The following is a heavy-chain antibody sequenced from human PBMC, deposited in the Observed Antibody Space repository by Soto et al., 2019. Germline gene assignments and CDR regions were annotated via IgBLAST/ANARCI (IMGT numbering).Heavy chain of an antibody. CDR1: GFTFSSYA. V-gene: IGHV3-23*01. CDR2: ISGSGGST. CDR3: ARRGSGSYSLARDDFDI. Sequence: SGGSLRLSCAASGFTFSSYAMSWVRQAPGKGLEWVSAISGSGGSTYYADSVKGRFTISRDNSKNTLYLQMNSLRAEDTAVYYCARRGSGSYSLARDDFDIWGQGTMVTVSS. D-gene: IGHD1-26*01. J-gene: IGHJ3*02.